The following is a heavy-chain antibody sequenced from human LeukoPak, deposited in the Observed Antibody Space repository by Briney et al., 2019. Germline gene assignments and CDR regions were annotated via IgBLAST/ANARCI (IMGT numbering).Heavy chain of an antibody. Sequence: ASVKVSCKASGYTFTNQDMHWERQAPGQRLEWIGCINPDNGETKYSQEFQGRVTITRDTSATTAYMELSSIRSEDMAVYYCTLYNYWGQGTLVTVSS. J-gene: IGHJ4*02. CDR3: TLYNY. D-gene: IGHD1-14*01. CDR1: GYTFTNQD. V-gene: IGHV1-3*03. CDR2: INPDNGET.